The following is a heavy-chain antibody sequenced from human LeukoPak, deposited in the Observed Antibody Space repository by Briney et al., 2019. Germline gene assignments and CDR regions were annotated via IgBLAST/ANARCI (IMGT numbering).Heavy chain of an antibody. CDR1: GFTFSSYS. CDR3: ARDRDSGWYYY. CDR2: ISSSSSYI. Sequence: GGSLRLSCAASGFTFSSYSMNWVRQAPGKGLEWVSSISSSSSYIYYADSAKGRFTISRDNAKNSLYLQMNSLRAEDTAVYYCARDRDSGWYYYWGQGTLVTVSS. D-gene: IGHD6-19*01. V-gene: IGHV3-21*01. J-gene: IGHJ4*02.